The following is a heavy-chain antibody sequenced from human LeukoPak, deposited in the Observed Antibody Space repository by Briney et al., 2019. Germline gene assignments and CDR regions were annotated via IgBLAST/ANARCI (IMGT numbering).Heavy chain of an antibody. CDR3: AKGSTSWDGYKGGYDP. CDR1: GFTFSSYW. V-gene: IGHV3-23*01. D-gene: IGHD6-13*01. Sequence: GGSLRLSCAASGFTFSSYWLHWVRQAPGKGLEWVSVISDDGRTYYADSVKGRFTISRDNSKNTLYLQMNSLRAEDTAVYYCAKGSTSWDGYKGGYDPWGQGTPVTVYS. J-gene: IGHJ5*02. CDR2: ISDDGRT.